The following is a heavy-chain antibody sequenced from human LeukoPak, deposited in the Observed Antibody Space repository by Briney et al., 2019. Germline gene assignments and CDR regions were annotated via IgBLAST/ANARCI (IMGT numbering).Heavy chain of an antibody. CDR1: GFTFSSYA. V-gene: IGHV3-23*01. CDR3: AKSPRPSAVRDYFDY. J-gene: IGHJ4*02. CDR2: ISGSGGST. D-gene: IGHD2-2*01. Sequence: GGSLRLSCAASGFTFSSYAMSWVRQAPGKGLEGVSAISGSGGSTYYAGSVKGRFTISRDNSKNTLYLQMNSLRAEDTAVYYCAKSPRPSAVRDYFDYWGQGTLVTVSS.